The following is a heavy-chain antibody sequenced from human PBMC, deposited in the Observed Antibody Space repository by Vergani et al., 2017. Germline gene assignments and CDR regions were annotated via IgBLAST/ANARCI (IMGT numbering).Heavy chain of an antibody. CDR3: ARGGGFTVLDFDN. Sequence: QVQLRQWGAGLVKPSETLSLTCGIYGDSLRGHYWSWIRQSPGKGLEWIGQINHSGGTNYNPSLKSRVIISVDTSKKQFSLRLNSSTTADTAVYYCARGGGFTVLDFDNWGRGTLVTVSS. CDR2: INHSGGT. D-gene: IGHD3-9*01. CDR1: GDSLRGHY. V-gene: IGHV4-34*02. J-gene: IGHJ4*02.